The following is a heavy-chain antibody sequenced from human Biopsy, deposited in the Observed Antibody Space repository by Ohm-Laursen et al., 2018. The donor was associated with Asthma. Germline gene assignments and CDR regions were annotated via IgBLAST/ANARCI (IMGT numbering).Heavy chain of an antibody. Sequence: ASVKVSCKASGYTFTSNAIHWMRQAPGRSLEWMAWLNPVNGNTKYSQQFQGRVTITRDTSASTAYMELSSLTSEDTAVFYCAREVGATRYDPWGQGTLVTVSS. CDR3: AREVGATRYDP. CDR2: LNPVNGNT. J-gene: IGHJ5*02. V-gene: IGHV1-3*01. D-gene: IGHD1-26*01. CDR1: GYTFTSNA.